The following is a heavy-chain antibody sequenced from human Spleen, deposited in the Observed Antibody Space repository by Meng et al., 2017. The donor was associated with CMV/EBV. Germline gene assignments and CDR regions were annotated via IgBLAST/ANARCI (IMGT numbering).Heavy chain of an antibody. D-gene: IGHD2-2*02. Sequence: SVKVSCKASGSTFSSFSFSWMRQAPGQGLEWVGGIIPLFGIANYAQKFQGRVTITTDESTSTAYMSLSSLRSEDTAVYYCARDRTGDCSSTSCYNFYYYYGMDVWGQGTTVTVSS. CDR1: GSTFSSFS. CDR3: ARDRTGDCSSTSCYNFYYYYGMDV. J-gene: IGHJ6*02. V-gene: IGHV1-69*05. CDR2: IIPLFGIA.